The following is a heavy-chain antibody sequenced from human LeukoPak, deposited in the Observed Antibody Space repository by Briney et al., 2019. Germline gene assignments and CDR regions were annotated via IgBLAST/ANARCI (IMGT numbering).Heavy chain of an antibody. J-gene: IGHJ4*02. CDR1: GFTFSNYA. Sequence: GGSLRLSCAASGFTFSNYAMSWVRQAPGKGLEWVSAITGSGGNTYYADSVKGRFTISRDSSKNTVFLQMNSLRAEDTAVYYCAKWGDYDVLTGYYVSDYWGQGTLVTVSS. CDR2: ITGSGGNT. V-gene: IGHV3-23*01. D-gene: IGHD3-9*01. CDR3: AKWGDYDVLTGYYVSDY.